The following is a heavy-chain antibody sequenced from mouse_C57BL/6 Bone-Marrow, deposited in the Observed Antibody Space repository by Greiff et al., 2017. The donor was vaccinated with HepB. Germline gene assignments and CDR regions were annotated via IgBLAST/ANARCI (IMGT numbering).Heavy chain of an antibody. V-gene: IGHV1-55*01. CDR2: IYPGSGST. D-gene: IGHD1-1*01. CDR3: AKGYGSSYSYWYFDV. J-gene: IGHJ1*03. Sequence: VQLQQPGAELVKPGASVKMSCKASGYTFTSYWITWVKQRPGQGLEWIGAIYPGSGSTHYNEKFKSKATLTVDTSSSTAYMPLSSLTSEDSAVYYCAKGYGSSYSYWYFDVWGTGTTVTVSS. CDR1: GYTFTSYW.